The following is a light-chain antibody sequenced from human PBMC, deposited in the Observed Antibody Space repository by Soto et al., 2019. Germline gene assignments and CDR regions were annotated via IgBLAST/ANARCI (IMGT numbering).Light chain of an antibody. V-gene: IGKV3-20*01. J-gene: IGKJ3*01. Sequence: VLTQSPGTVSLSTGERATLSCRASQTVRNNYLAWYQQKPGQAPRLLIYDASSRATGIPDRFSGGGSGTDFTLTISRLEPEDFAVYYCQQYGSSPFTSGPGTKVDIK. CDR2: DAS. CDR1: QTVRNNY. CDR3: QQYGSSPFT.